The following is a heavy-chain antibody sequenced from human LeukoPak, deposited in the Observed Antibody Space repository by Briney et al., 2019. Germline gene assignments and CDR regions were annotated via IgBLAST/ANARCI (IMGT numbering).Heavy chain of an antibody. Sequence: GGSLRLSCAASGFTFSSYGMHWVRQAPGKGLEWVAVISYDGSNKYYADSVKGRFTISRDNSKNTLYLQMNSLRAEDTAVYCCAKAAIVVVISSWFDPWGQGTLVTVSP. V-gene: IGHV3-30*18. J-gene: IGHJ5*02. CDR3: AKAAIVVVISSWFDP. CDR1: GFTFSSYG. CDR2: ISYDGSNK. D-gene: IGHD3-22*01.